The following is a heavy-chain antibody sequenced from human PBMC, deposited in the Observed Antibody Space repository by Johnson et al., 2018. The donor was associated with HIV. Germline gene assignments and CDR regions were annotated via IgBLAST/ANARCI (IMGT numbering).Heavy chain of an antibody. CDR1: GFTFSSYA. D-gene: IGHD3-22*01. J-gene: IGHJ3*02. CDR3: ARDPFWLNAFDI. CDR2: IKQDGSEK. V-gene: IGHV3-7*01. Sequence: MQLVESGGGVVQPGRSLRLSCAASGFTFSSYAMSWVRQAPGKGLEWVANIKQDGSEKYYVDSVKGRFTNSRDNAKNSLYLQMNRLRADDTAVYYCARDPFWLNAFDIWGQGTMVTVSS.